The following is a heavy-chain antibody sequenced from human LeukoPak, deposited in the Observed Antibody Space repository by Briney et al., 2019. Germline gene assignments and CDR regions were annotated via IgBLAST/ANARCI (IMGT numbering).Heavy chain of an antibody. CDR1: GGTFSSYA. Sequence: VASVKVSCKASGGTFSSYAISWVRQAPGQGLEWMGRIIPIFGTANYAQKFQGRVTITTDESTSTAYMELSSLRSEDTAVYYCARDGYYGSGSYGGNHWFDPWGQGTLVTVSS. CDR3: ARDGYYGSGSYGGNHWFDP. J-gene: IGHJ5*02. V-gene: IGHV1-69*05. D-gene: IGHD3-10*01. CDR2: IIPIFGTA.